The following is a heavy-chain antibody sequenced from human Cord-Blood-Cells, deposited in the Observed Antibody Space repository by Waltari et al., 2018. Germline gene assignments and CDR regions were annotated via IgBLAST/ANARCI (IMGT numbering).Heavy chain of an antibody. D-gene: IGHD1-26*01. V-gene: IGHV4-38-2*02. CDR3: ARDPLMGGATSRDY. J-gene: IGHJ4*02. CDR1: GYSISSGYY. Sequence: QVQLQESGPGLVKPSETLSLTCAVSGYSISSGYYWGWIRQPPGKGLEWIGSIYHSGSTYYNPSLKSRVTISVDTSKNQFSLKLSSVTAADTAVYYCARDPLMGGATSRDYWGQGTLVTVSS. CDR2: IYHSGST.